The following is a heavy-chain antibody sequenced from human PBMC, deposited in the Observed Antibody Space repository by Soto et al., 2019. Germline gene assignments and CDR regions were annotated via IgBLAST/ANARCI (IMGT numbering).Heavy chain of an antibody. CDR1: GFIFDDYA. V-gene: IGHV3-9*01. CDR3: AKLRYNGGTGYFDY. CDR2: LDWNSGGI. J-gene: IGHJ4*02. D-gene: IGHD5-12*01. Sequence: PGGSLRLSCIASGFIFDDYAMHWVLQAPGKGLEWVSGLDWNSGGIDYADSVKGRFTISRDNAKNSLYLQMNSLRTEDTALYYCAKLRYNGGTGYFDYWGQGTLVTAPQ.